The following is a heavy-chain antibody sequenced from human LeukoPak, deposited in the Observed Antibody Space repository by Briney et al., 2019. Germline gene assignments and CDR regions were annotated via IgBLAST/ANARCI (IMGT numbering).Heavy chain of an antibody. CDR1: GGSISSSNW. J-gene: IGHJ4*02. CDR2: IYHSGST. V-gene: IGHV4-4*02. Sequence: SGTLSLTGAGSGGSISSSNWWSWVRQPPGKGLEWIGEIYHSGSTNYNPSLKSRVTISVDKSKNQFSLKLSSVTAADTAVYYCARDHFQGGYNGLDYWGQGTLVTVSS. CDR3: ARDHFQGGYNGLDY. D-gene: IGHD5-24*01.